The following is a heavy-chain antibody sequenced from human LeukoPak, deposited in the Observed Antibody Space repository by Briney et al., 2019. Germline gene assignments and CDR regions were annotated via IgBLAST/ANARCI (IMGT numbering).Heavy chain of an antibody. CDR1: GGSFSGYY. J-gene: IGHJ4*02. CDR3: ATSLTYFDY. Sequence: PSETLSLTCAVYGGSFSGYYWSWIRQPPGKGLEWIGEINHSGSTNYNPSLKSRVTISVDTSKNQFPLKLSSVTAADTAVYYCATSLTYFDYWGRGTLVTVSS. CDR2: INHSGST. V-gene: IGHV4-34*01. D-gene: IGHD2-21*02.